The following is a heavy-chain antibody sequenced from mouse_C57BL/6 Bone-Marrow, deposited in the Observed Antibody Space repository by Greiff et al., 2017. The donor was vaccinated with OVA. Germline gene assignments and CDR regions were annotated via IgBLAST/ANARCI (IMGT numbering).Heavy chain of an antibody. D-gene: IGHD2-5*01. V-gene: IGHV5-16*01. CDR1: GFTFSDYY. CDR3: ARVDSNYVGGYYAMDY. J-gene: IGHJ4*01. Sequence: DVMLVESEGGLVQPGSSMKLSCTASGFTFSDYYMAWFRQVPEKGLEWVANINYDGSSTYYLDSLKSRFIISRDNAKNILYLQMSSLKSEDTATYYCARVDSNYVGGYYAMDYWGQGTSVTVSS. CDR2: INYDGSST.